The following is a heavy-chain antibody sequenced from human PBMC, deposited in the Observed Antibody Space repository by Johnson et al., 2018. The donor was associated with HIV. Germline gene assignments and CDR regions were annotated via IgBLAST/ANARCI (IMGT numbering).Heavy chain of an antibody. CDR1: GFTFSDYY. D-gene: IGHD3-16*01. CDR2: ISSSGSTK. CDR3: ARERGAKTEGDRAFDI. V-gene: IGHV3-11*04. Sequence: QVQLVESGGGLVKPGGSLRLSCAASGFTFSDYYMSWIRQAPGKGLEWVSYISSSGSTKYYADSVKGRFTISRDNSKNTLYLQMNSLRAEDTAVYYCARERGAKTEGDRAFDIWGQGTMVTVSS. J-gene: IGHJ3*02.